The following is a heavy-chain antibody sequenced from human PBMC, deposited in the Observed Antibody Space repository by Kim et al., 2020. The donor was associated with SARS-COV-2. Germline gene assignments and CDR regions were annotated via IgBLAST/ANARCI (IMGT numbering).Heavy chain of an antibody. D-gene: IGHD6-19*01. V-gene: IGHV4-34*01. CDR2: INHSGGT. CDR1: GVSFSGYY. J-gene: IGHJ2*01. CDR3: ARGPFNSGQYWYFDL. Sequence: SETLSLTCAVFGVSFSGYYWSWIRQPPGKGLEWIGEINHSGGTNCNPSLKSRVTISLDTSKNQFSLKLRSVTAADTAVYYCARGPFNSGQYWYFDLWGRGTLVTVSS.